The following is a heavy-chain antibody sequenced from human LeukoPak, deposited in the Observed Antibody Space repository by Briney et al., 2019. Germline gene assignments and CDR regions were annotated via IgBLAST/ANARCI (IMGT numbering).Heavy chain of an antibody. CDR2: IYYSGST. J-gene: IGHJ4*02. CDR3: ARLYSSSLGRVFDY. CDR1: GGSISSYY. D-gene: IGHD4-11*01. Sequence: SETLSLTCTVSGGSISSYYWSWIRQPPGKGLEWIGYIYYSGSTNYNPSLKSRVTISVDTSKNQFSLKLSSVTAADTAVYYCARLYSSSLGRVFDYWGQGTLVTVSS. V-gene: IGHV4-59*01.